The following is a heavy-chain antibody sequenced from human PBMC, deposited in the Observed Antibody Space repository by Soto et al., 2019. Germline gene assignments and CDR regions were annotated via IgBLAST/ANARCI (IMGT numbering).Heavy chain of an antibody. Sequence: ASVKVSCKASGYTFTSYAMHWVRQAPGQRLEWMGWINAGNGNTKYSRKFQGRVTITRDTSASTAYMELSSLRSEDTAVYYCARVTPSTYGSHSLEYYGMDVWGQGTTVTVYS. CDR1: GYTFTSYA. CDR3: ARVTPSTYGSHSLEYYGMDV. J-gene: IGHJ6*02. CDR2: INAGNGNT. D-gene: IGHD3-10*01. V-gene: IGHV1-3*01.